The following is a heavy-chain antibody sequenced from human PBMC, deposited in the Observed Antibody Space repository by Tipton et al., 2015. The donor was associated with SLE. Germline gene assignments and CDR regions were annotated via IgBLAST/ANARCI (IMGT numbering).Heavy chain of an antibody. CDR3: ARDRGRSGGSCLLSYYYYYMDV. Sequence: SLRLSCAASGFTFSRYAMHWVRQAPGKGPEWVAVISYDGSNKYYADSVKGRFTISRDNSKNTLYLQMNSLRAEDTAVYYCARDRGRSGGSCLLSYYYYYMDVWGTGTTVTVSS. CDR1: GFTFSRYA. CDR2: ISYDGSNK. D-gene: IGHD2-15*01. V-gene: IGHV3-30-3*01. J-gene: IGHJ6*03.